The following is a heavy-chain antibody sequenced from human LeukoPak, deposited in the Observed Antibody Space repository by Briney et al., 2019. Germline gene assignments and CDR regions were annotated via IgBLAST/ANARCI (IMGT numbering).Heavy chain of an antibody. CDR2: VSSNGGST. CDR3: ARDRGGGSYYWYYFDY. V-gene: IGHV3-64*01. CDR1: AFTFSNYA. J-gene: IGHJ4*02. Sequence: GGSLRLSCAASAFTFSNYAMHWVRQAPGKGLEYVSAVSSNGGSTYYANSVKGRFTISRDNSKNTLYLQMGSLRAEDMAVYYCARDRGGGSYYWYYFDYWGQGTLVTVSS. D-gene: IGHD1-26*01.